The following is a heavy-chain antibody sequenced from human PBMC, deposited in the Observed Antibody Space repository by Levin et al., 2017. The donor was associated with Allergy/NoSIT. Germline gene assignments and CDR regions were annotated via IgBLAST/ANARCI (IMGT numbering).Heavy chain of an antibody. CDR1: GFTFDDYA. D-gene: IGHD1-26*01. Sequence: GGSLRLSCAASGFTFDDYAMHWVRQGPGKGLEWVSGISWNSGSIGYADSVKGRFTISRDNAKNSLYLQMNSLRAEDTALYYCAKGHSGSYRSHFDYWGQGTLVTVSS. J-gene: IGHJ4*02. V-gene: IGHV3-9*01. CDR3: AKGHSGSYRSHFDY. CDR2: ISWNSGSI.